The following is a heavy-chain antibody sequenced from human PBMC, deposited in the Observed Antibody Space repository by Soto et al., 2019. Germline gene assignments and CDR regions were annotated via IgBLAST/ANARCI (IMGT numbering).Heavy chain of an antibody. CDR2: IGEDGGEK. Sequence: EVQLVESGGGLVQPGGSLRLSCAGSGSSYWMSWVRQAPGKGLEWVANIGEDGGEKNYLESVRGRFTISRDSAKKSLYLEMNSLRAEDTAVYYCTGGSCWVSDSWGQGTLVTVSS. D-gene: IGHD6-19*01. J-gene: IGHJ4*02. CDR3: TGGSCWVSDS. CDR1: GSSYW. V-gene: IGHV3-7*05.